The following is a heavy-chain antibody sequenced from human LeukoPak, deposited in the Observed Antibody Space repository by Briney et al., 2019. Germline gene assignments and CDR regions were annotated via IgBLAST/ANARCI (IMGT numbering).Heavy chain of an antibody. CDR3: ARRAGDYSHPYDY. J-gene: IGHJ4*02. CDR1: GFTVSSNS. V-gene: IGHV3-53*01. Sequence: GGSLRLSCTVSGFTVSSNSMSWVRQAPGKGLEWVSFIYSGGNTHNSDSVKCRFTISRDNSKNTLYLQMNTLRAEDTAVYYCARRAGDYSHPYDYWGQGTLVTVSS. CDR2: IYSGGNT. D-gene: IGHD3-22*01.